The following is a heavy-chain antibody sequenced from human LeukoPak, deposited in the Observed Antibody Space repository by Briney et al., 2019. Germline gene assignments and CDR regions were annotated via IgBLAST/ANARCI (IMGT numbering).Heavy chain of an antibody. D-gene: IGHD6-6*01. J-gene: IGHJ6*03. CDR1: GCTFTGYY. Sequence: ASVKVSCKASGCTFTGYYMHWVRQAPGQGLEWMGWINPNSGGTNYAQKFQGRVTMTRDTSISTAYMELSRLRSDDTAVYYCARDSSSGYYYYMDVWGKGTTVTVSS. V-gene: IGHV1-2*02. CDR2: INPNSGGT. CDR3: ARDSSSGYYYYMDV.